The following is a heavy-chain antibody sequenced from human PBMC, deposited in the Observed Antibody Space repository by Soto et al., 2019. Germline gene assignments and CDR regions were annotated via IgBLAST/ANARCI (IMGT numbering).Heavy chain of an antibody. CDR3: ARDLLGRGSDDY. Sequence: EVQLVETGGGLIQPGGSLRLSCAASGFTVSSNYMNWVRQAPGKGLEWVSVIYSGGSTYYADSVKGRFTISRDNSKNTLYLQMNGLRAEDTAVYYCARDLLGRGSDDYWGQGTLVTVSS. V-gene: IGHV3-53*02. CDR2: IYSGGST. D-gene: IGHD3-10*01. J-gene: IGHJ4*02. CDR1: GFTVSSNY.